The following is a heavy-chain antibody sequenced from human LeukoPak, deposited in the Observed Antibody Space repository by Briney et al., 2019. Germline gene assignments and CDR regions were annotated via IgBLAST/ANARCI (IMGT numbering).Heavy chain of an antibody. CDR2: ISSNGGST. J-gene: IGHJ3*02. CDR1: GFIFSSYA. D-gene: IGHD3-3*01. CDR3: ARGLSYYDFWSGDAFDI. V-gene: IGHV3-64*01. Sequence: GGSLRLSCAASGFIFSSYAMHWVRQAPGKGLEYVSAISSNGGSTYYANSVKGRFAISRDNSKNTLYLQMGSLRAEDMAVYYCARGLSYYDFWSGDAFDIWGQGTMVTVSS.